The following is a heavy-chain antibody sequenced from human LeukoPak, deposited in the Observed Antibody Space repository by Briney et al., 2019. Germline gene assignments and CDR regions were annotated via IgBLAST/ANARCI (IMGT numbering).Heavy chain of an antibody. CDR3: ARGTAMYYYGSGSKSVPYGMDV. CDR2: TYYRSKWYN. J-gene: IGHJ6*02. V-gene: IGHV6-1*01. Sequence: SQTLSLTCAISGDSVSSNSAAWNWLRQSPSRGLEWLGRTYYRSKWYNDYAVSVKSRITINPDTSKNQFSLQLNSVTPEDTAVYYCARGTAMYYYGSGSKSVPYGMDVWGQGTTVTVSS. D-gene: IGHD3-10*01. CDR1: GDSVSSNSAA.